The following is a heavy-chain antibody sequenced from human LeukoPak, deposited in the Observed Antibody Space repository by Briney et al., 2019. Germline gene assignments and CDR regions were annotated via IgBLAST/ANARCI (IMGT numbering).Heavy chain of an antibody. V-gene: IGHV1-69*04. CDR3: ARALTMVRGVTTTSFDY. Sequence: SVKVSCKASGGTFSSYAISWVRQAPGQGLEWMGRIIPILGIANYAQKFQGRVTITADKSTSTAYMELSSLRSEDTAVYYCARALTMVRGVTTTSFDYWGQGTLVTVSS. CDR2: IIPILGIA. J-gene: IGHJ4*02. CDR1: GGTFSSYA. D-gene: IGHD3-10*01.